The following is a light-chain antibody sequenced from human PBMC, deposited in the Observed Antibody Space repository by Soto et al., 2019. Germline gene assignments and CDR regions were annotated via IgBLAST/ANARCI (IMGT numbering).Light chain of an antibody. CDR1: SSNIGANP. J-gene: IGLJ2*01. V-gene: IGLV1-44*01. Sequence: QSVLTQPPSASGTPGQRVTISCSGSSSNIGANPINWYQQLPGTAPKLLIYNNDQRPSGVPDRFSASKSGTSAPLAISGLQSEDEADYYCEAWDDSLYGAVLGGGTQLTVL. CDR2: NND. CDR3: EAWDDSLYGAV.